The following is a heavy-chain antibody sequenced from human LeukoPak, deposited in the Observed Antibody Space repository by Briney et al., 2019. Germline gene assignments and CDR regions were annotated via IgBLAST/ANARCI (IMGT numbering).Heavy chain of an antibody. J-gene: IGHJ4*02. CDR1: GGSISTYY. Sequence: SETLSLTCTVSGGSISTYYWSWIRQPPGKGLDWIGYIYHSGSTNHNPSLKSRVTISIDTSKNQFSLKLSSVTAADTAVYYCARRDTNFDYWGQGTLVTVSS. V-gene: IGHV4-59*08. D-gene: IGHD5-18*01. CDR3: ARRDTNFDY. CDR2: IYHSGST.